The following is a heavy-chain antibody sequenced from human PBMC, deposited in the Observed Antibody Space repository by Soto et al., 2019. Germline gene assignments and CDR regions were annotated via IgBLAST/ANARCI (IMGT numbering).Heavy chain of an antibody. Sequence: EVQLLESGGGLVRPGGSLRLSCAASGFTFTNYAMSWVRQAPGKGLGWVSAISGSGGNTYYADSVKGRFTISRDNSNSTLYLQMNSLRAEDTAVYYCAKASRRYHYDYMDVWGKGTTVTVSS. D-gene: IGHD2-2*01. CDR3: AKASRRYHYDYMDV. V-gene: IGHV3-23*01. CDR1: GFTFTNYA. CDR2: ISGSGGNT. J-gene: IGHJ6*03.